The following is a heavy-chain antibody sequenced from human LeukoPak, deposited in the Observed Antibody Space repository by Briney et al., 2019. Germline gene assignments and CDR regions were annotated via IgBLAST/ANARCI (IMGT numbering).Heavy chain of an antibody. CDR3: AKGMSWFDP. Sequence: GGSLRLSCAASGFTFNSYGMTWVRQAPGKGLEWVSSISGSGGSTYYADSVKGRFTISRDNSENTVYLQMNSPRAEDTAVYYCAKGMSWFDPWGQGTLVTVSS. CDR1: GFTFNSYG. CDR2: ISGSGGST. V-gene: IGHV3-23*01. J-gene: IGHJ5*02.